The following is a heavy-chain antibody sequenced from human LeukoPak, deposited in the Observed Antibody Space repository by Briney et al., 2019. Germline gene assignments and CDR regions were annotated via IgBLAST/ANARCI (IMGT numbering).Heavy chain of an antibody. CDR1: GGSFSGYY. CDR3: ARGGDGIDH. Sequence: SETLSLTCAVYGGSFSGYYWSWIRQPPGKGLEWIGEINHSGSTNYNPSLKSRVTISVDTSKNQFSLKLSSVTAADTAVYYCARGGDGIDHWGQGTLVTVSS. J-gene: IGHJ4*02. V-gene: IGHV4-34*01. D-gene: IGHD2-15*01. CDR2: INHSGST.